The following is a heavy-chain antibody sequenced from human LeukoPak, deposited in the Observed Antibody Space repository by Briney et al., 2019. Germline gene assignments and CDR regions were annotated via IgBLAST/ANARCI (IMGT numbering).Heavy chain of an antibody. J-gene: IGHJ4*02. D-gene: IGHD3-3*01. CDR2: INHRGSD. CDR3: ARTLPPTYYDFWSGSHPLDY. Sequence: SGTLSLSCAVYGGSFSGYYWCWSRQPPGKGLEWIGEINHRGSDYYDLSLKSRVTISVDTSKNQFSLKLSYVTDADTAVYYCARTLPPTYYDFWSGSHPLDYWGQGTLVTVSS. CDR1: GGSFSGYY. V-gene: IGHV4-34*01.